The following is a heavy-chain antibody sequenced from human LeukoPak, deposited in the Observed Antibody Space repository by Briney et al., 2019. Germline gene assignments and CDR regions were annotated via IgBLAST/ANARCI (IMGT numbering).Heavy chain of an antibody. D-gene: IGHD4-17*01. CDR3: ARIIKTKDTTMTTAYWYFDL. CDR1: GGSFSSYY. CDR2: IYSSGST. J-gene: IGHJ2*01. Sequence: SETLSLTCTVSGGSFSSYYWSWIRQPAGKGLEWIGRIYSSGSTNYNPSLKSRVTMSVDTSNNQFSLKLSSVTAADTAVYYCARIIKTKDTTMTTAYWYFDLWGRGTLVTVSS. V-gene: IGHV4-4*07.